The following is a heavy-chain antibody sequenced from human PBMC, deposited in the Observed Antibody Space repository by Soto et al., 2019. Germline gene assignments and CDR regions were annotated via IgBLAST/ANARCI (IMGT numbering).Heavy chain of an antibody. V-gene: IGHV4-31*03. CDR2: IYYSGST. CDR1: GGSISSGGYY. J-gene: IGHJ6*02. D-gene: IGHD2-2*01. CDR3: ARDRGYCSSTSCPFADYGMDV. Sequence: QVQLQESGPGLVKPSQTLSLTCTVSGGSISSGGYYWSWIRQHPGKGLEWIGYIYYSGSTYYNPSRKSRVTISVDTSKNQFSLKLSSVTAADTAVYYCARDRGYCSSTSCPFADYGMDVWGQGTTVTVSS.